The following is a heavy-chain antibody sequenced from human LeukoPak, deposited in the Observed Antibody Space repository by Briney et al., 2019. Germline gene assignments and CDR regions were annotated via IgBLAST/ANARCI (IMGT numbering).Heavy chain of an antibody. J-gene: IGHJ4*02. Sequence: PGRSLRLSCAASGFTFSSYAMHWVRQAPGKGLEWVAVISYDGSNKYYADSVKGRFTISRDNSKNTLYLQMNSLRAEDTAVYYCARDPLSSSSPYYFDYWGQGTLVTVSS. V-gene: IGHV3-30*04. CDR3: ARDPLSSSSPYYFDY. CDR2: ISYDGSNK. CDR1: GFTFSSYA. D-gene: IGHD6-6*01.